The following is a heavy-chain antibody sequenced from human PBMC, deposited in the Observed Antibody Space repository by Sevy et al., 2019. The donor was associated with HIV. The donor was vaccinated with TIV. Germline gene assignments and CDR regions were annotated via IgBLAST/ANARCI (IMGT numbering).Heavy chain of an antibody. CDR1: GYTFTSYY. CDR2: INPSGGST. D-gene: IGHD2-2*01. Sequence: TSVKVSCKASGYTFTSYYMHWVRQAPGQGLEWMGIINPSGGSTSYAQKFQGRVTMTRDTSTSTVYMELSSLRSEDTAVYYCAREGLGYCSSTSCMAVYAFDIWGQGTMVTVSS. CDR3: AREGLGYCSSTSCMAVYAFDI. J-gene: IGHJ3*02. V-gene: IGHV1-46*03.